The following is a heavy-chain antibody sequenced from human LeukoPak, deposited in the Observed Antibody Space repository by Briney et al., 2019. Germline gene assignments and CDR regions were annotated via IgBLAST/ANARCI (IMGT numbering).Heavy chain of an antibody. J-gene: IGHJ3*02. CDR1: GGSISSYY. V-gene: IGHV4-59*01. CDR2: IYYSGST. D-gene: IGHD3-22*01. Sequence: SETLSLTGTVSGGSISSYYWSWIRQPPGKGLEWIGYIYYSGSTNYNPSLKSRVTISVDTSKNQFSLKLGSVTAADTAVYYCARAEYYYDSSGIRGAFDIWGQGTMVTVSS. CDR3: ARAEYYYDSSGIRGAFDI.